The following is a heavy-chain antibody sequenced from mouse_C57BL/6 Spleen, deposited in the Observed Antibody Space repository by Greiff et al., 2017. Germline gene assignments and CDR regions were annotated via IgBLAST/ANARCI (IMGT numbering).Heavy chain of an antibody. CDR1: GYSFTGYY. CDR2: INPSTGGT. J-gene: IGHJ2*01. V-gene: IGHV1-42*01. D-gene: IGHD2-5*01. Sequence: VQLQQSGPELVKPGASVKISCKASGYSFTGYYMNWVKQSPEQSLEWIGEINPSTGGTTYNQKFKAKATLTVDKSSSTAYMQLKSLTSEDSAVYYCARNPRYSNDFDDWGQGTTLTVSS. CDR3: ARNPRYSNDFDD.